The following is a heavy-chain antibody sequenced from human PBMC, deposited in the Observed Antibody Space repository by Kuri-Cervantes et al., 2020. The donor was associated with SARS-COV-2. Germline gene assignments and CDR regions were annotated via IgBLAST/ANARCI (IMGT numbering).Heavy chain of an antibody. CDR2: IYTSGST. J-gene: IGHJ3*02. CDR3: ARVNQWLASADI. Sequence: SETLSLTCTVSGGSISSYYWSWIRQPAGKGLEWIGRIYTSGSTNYNPSLKSRVTISVDTSKNQFSLKLSSVTAADTAVYYCARVNQWLASADIWGQGTMVTVSS. V-gene: IGHV4-4*07. D-gene: IGHD6-19*01. CDR1: GGSISSYY.